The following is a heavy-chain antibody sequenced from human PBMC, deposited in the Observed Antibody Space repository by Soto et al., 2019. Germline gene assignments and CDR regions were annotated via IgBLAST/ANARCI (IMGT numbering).Heavy chain of an antibody. Sequence: QVQLVQSGAEVKKPGSSVKVSCKASGGTFSSYAISWVRQAPGQGLEWMGGIIPIFGTANYAQKFQGRVTMTTDTGTSTAYMELRSLRSDDTAVYYCARDQGDSRDLDYWDQGTLVTVSS. D-gene: IGHD6-13*01. V-gene: IGHV1-69*06. CDR1: GGTFSSYA. CDR3: ARDQGDSRDLDY. CDR2: IIPIFGTA. J-gene: IGHJ4*02.